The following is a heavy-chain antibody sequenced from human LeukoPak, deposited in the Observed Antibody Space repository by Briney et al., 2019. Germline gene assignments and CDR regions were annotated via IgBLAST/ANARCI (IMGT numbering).Heavy chain of an antibody. CDR1: GGSFSGYY. D-gene: IGHD5-24*01. J-gene: IGHJ4*02. V-gene: IGHV4-34*01. Sequence: SETLSLTCAVYGGSFSGYYWSWIRQPPGKGLEWIGEINHSGSTNYNPSLKSRVTISVDTSKNQFSLKLSSVTAADTAVYYCARGVRWLYFDYWGQGTLVNVSS. CDR3: ARGVRWLYFDY. CDR2: INHSGST.